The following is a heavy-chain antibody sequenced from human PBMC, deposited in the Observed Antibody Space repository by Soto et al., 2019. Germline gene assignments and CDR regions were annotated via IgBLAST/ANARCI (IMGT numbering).Heavy chain of an antibody. CDR2: IYYSGST. V-gene: IGHV4-59*01. CDR3: ARTDRVDYDILTGYFPHWFDP. Sequence: SETLSLTCTVSGGSISSYYWSWIRQPPGKGLEWIGYIYYSGSTNYNPSLKSRVTISVDTSKNQFSLKLSSVTAADTAVYYCARTDRVDYDILTGYFPHWFDPWGQGTLVTVSS. D-gene: IGHD3-9*01. J-gene: IGHJ5*02. CDR1: GGSISSYY.